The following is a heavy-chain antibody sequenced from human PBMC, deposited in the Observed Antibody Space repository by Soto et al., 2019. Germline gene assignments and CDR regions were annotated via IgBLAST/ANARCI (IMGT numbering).Heavy chain of an antibody. Sequence: GESLKISGKGSGYSFTSYWIGWVRQMPGKGLEWMGIIYPGDSDTRYSPSFQGQVTISADKSISTAYLQWSSLRASDTAMYYCGIPPPNYYDSSGYYPPAVAYWGQGTLVTVSS. CDR3: GIPPPNYYDSSGYYPPAVAY. CDR2: IYPGDSDT. J-gene: IGHJ4*02. V-gene: IGHV5-51*01. D-gene: IGHD3-22*01. CDR1: GYSFTSYW.